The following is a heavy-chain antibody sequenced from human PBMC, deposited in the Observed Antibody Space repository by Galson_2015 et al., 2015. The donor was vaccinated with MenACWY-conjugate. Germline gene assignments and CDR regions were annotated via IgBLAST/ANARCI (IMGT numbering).Heavy chain of an antibody. J-gene: IGHJ5*02. CDR2: MSYDGSNK. CDR3: ARTAGSVPP. Sequence: SLRLSCAASGFTFSSYTMHWVRQAPGKGLEWVAVMSYDGSNKYYADSVKGRFTISRDNAENSLYLQMDSLRVEDTAVYYCARTAGSVPPWGQGTLVTVSS. V-gene: IGHV3-30*07. D-gene: IGHD6-13*01. CDR1: GFTFSSYT.